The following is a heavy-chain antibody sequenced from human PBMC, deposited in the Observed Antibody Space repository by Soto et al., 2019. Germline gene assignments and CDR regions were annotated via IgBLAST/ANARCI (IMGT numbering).Heavy chain of an antibody. J-gene: IGHJ5*02. CDR1: GGSISSYY. Sequence: QVQLQESGPGLVKPSETLSLTCTVSGGSISSYYWSWIRQPPGKGLEWIGYIYYSGSTNYNPSLKSRVTISVDTSKNQFSLKLSSVTAADTAVYYCARTKQRGWFDPWGQGTLVTVSS. CDR2: IYYSGST. CDR3: ARTKQRGWFDP. V-gene: IGHV4-59*01.